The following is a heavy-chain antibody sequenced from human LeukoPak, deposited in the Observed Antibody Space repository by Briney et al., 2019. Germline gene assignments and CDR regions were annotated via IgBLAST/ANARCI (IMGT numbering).Heavy chain of an antibody. CDR1: NGSISHYY. J-gene: IGHJ4*02. Sequence: SETLSLTCTVSNGSISHYYWTWVRQPPGKGLEWLGNIHYRGTTNYNPSLKSRVTLSLDSSKSQFALKVTSVTAADTAVYYCARDEFGDFQGFDYWGQGTRVTVSS. V-gene: IGHV4-59*13. CDR2: IHYRGTT. CDR3: ARDEFGDFQGFDY. D-gene: IGHD4-17*01.